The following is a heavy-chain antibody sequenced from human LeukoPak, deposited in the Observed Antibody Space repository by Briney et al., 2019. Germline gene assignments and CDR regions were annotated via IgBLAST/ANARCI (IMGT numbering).Heavy chain of an antibody. V-gene: IGHV3-48*04. D-gene: IGHD4-23*01. Sequence: GGSLRLSCAASGFTFSNYSMNWVRQAPGKGLEWVSYISSSGSTIYYADSVKGRFTISRDNAKNSLYLQMNSLRAEDTAVYYCAREAVVTPVHYWGQGTLVTVSS. CDR1: GFTFSNYS. J-gene: IGHJ4*02. CDR3: AREAVVTPVHY. CDR2: ISSSGSTI.